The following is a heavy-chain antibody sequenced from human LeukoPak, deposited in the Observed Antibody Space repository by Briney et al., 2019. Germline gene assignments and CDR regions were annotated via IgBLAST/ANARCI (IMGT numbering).Heavy chain of an antibody. CDR2: INPSGGST. J-gene: IGHJ3*02. CDR1: GYTFTSYY. V-gene: IGHV1-46*01. D-gene: IGHD3-22*01. Sequence: ASVKVSCKASGYTFTSYYMHWVRQAPGQGLEWMGIINPSGGSTSYAQKFQGRVTMTRDTSTSTVYMELSSLRSEDTAVYYCARFLHSGYYPWGDAFDIWGQGTMVTVSS. CDR3: ARFLHSGYYPWGDAFDI.